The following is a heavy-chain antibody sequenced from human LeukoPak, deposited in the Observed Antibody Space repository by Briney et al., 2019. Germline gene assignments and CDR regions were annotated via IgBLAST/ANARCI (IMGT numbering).Heavy chain of an antibody. V-gene: IGHV4-38-2*01. Sequence: GSLRLSCAASGFTFSDYNMRWIRQAPGKGLEWIGSIYYSGSTYYNPSLKSRVTISVDTSKNQFSLKLSSVTAADTAVYYCARQFYYYDSSGYYRRGAYYFDYWGQGTLVTVSS. CDR2: IYYSGST. D-gene: IGHD3-22*01. CDR1: GFTFSDYN. J-gene: IGHJ4*02. CDR3: ARQFYYYDSSGYYRRGAYYFDY.